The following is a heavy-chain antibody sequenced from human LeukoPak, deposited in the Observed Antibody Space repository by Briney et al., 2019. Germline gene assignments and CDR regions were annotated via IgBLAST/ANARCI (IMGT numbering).Heavy chain of an antibody. CDR2: INTDGSST. D-gene: IGHD1-26*01. V-gene: IGHV3-74*01. CDR1: GFTFVNYW. CDR3: AKKVVVGATSPYSDFQD. Sequence: GGSLRLSCAASGFTFVNYWMHWVRQVPGKGLVWVSCINTDGSSTRYGDSVKGRFTISRDNAKNTLYLQMNSLRAEDTALYYCAKKVVVGATSPYSDFQDWGQGTLVTVSS. J-gene: IGHJ1*01.